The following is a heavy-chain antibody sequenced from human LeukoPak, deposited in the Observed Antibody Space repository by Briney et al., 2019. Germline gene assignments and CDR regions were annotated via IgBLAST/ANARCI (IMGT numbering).Heavy chain of an antibody. D-gene: IGHD6-13*01. J-gene: IGHJ6*03. Sequence: SQTLSLTCAISGDSVSSNSAAWNWIRQSPSRGLEWLGRTYYRSKWYNDYAVSVKSRVTINPDTSKNQFSLQLNSVTPEDTALYYCAREGSSWYGTNYYYYYMDVWGKGTTVTVSS. V-gene: IGHV6-1*01. CDR3: AREGSSWYGTNYYYYYMDV. CDR2: TYYRSKWYN. CDR1: GDSVSSNSAA.